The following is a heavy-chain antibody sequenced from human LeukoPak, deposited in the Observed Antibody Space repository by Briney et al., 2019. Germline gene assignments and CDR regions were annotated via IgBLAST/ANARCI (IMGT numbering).Heavy chain of an antibody. CDR1: GCSISSSSYY. V-gene: IGHV4-39*01. CDR2: IYYSGST. J-gene: IGHJ4*02. Sequence: SETLSLTCTVSGCSISSSSYYWGWIRQPPGKGLEWIGSIYYSGSTYYKPSLKSRVTISVDTSKNQFSLKLSSVTAADTAVYFCARQGRRMGYDFWSGYRHFDYWGQGTLVTVSS. D-gene: IGHD3-3*01. CDR3: ARQGRRMGYDFWSGYRHFDY.